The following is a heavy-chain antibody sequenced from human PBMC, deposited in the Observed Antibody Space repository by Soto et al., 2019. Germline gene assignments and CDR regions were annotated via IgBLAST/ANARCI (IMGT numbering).Heavy chain of an antibody. CDR2: ISGSGGST. CDR3: ATDQGSSWYEIDY. CDR1: GFTFSNYA. Sequence: EVQLLESGGGLVQPGGSLRLSCAASGFTFSNYAVTWVRQAPGKGLEWVSTISGSGGSTYYADSVKGRFTISRDNYMNTRYLQMNSLRAEDKAVYYCATDQGSSWYEIDYWGQGTLVTVSS. V-gene: IGHV3-23*01. J-gene: IGHJ4*02. D-gene: IGHD6-13*01.